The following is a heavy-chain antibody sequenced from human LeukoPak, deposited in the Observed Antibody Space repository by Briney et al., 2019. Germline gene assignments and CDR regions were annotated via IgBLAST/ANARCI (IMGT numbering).Heavy chain of an antibody. V-gene: IGHV4-59*08. CDR2: ISDIGSI. J-gene: IGHJ4*02. CDR1: GGSISSYY. D-gene: IGHD2/OR15-2a*01. CDR3: AGHHPRNTVDF. Sequence: SETLSLTCTVSGGSISSYYWSWIRQPPGKGLEWIAYISDIGSINYNPSLKSRVTISLDTSMNQFSLKLSPVTAADTAVYYCAGHHPRNTVDFWGQGTLVTVSS.